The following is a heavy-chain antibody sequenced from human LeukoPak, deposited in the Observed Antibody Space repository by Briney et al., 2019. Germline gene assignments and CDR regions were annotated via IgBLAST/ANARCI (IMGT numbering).Heavy chain of an antibody. V-gene: IGHV3-48*03. CDR2: ISSSGSTI. CDR1: GFTFSSYE. D-gene: IGHD3-22*01. CDR3: ARGVKGYDSSGTYYYYYYMDV. Sequence: GGSLRLSCAASGFTFSSYEMNWVRQAPGKGLEWVSYISSSGSTIYYADSVKGRFTISRDNAKNSLYLQMNSLRAEDTAVYFCARGVKGYDSSGTYYYYYYMDVWGKGTTVTVSS. J-gene: IGHJ6*03.